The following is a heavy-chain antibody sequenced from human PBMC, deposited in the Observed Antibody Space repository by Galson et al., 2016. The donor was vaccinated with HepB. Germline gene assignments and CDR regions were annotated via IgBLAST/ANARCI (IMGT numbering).Heavy chain of an antibody. CDR1: GYSITSHG. Sequence: SVKVSCKASGYSITSHGFSWVRQAPGQGLEWMGWISGHIGNTNYIQPFQGRVTMTTDTSTGTVYLELRSLRSDDTAVYYCAFCSAGFGYHGGYFYYGLDDWGQGTAVTVS. V-gene: IGHV1-18*01. J-gene: IGHJ6*02. CDR3: AFCSAGFGYHGGYFYYGLDD. CDR2: ISGHIGNT. D-gene: IGHD2-15*01.